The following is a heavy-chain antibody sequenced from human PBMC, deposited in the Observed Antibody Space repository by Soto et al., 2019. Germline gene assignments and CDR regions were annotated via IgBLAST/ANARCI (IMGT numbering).Heavy chain of an antibody. CDR2: ISGSGGST. CDR3: AGTDYGDYQREPFDC. V-gene: IGHV3-23*01. J-gene: IGHJ4*02. D-gene: IGHD4-17*01. CDR1: GFTFSSYA. Sequence: EVQLLESGGGLVQPGGSLRLSCAASGFTFSSYAMSWVRQAPGKGLEWVSAISGSGGSTYYADSVKGRFTISRDNSKNTLYLQMNSLRAEDTAVYYCAGTDYGDYQREPFDCWGQGTLVTVSS.